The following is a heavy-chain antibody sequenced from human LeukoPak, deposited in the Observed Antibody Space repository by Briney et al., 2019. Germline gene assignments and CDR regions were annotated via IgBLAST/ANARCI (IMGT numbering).Heavy chain of an antibody. J-gene: IGHJ5*02. CDR1: GYSISSGYY. Sequence: SETLSLTCTVSGYSISSGYYWGWIRQPPGKGLEWIGSIYHSGSTYYNPSLKSRVTISVDTSKNQFSLKLSSVTAADTAVYYCARVSRGRGVIISYWFDPWGQGTLVTVSS. D-gene: IGHD3-10*01. V-gene: IGHV4-38-2*02. CDR3: ARVSRGRGVIISYWFDP. CDR2: IYHSGST.